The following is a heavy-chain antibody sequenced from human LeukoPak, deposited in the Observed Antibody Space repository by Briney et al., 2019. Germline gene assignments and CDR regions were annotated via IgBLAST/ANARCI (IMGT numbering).Heavy chain of an antibody. CDR1: GFTFNRYL. CDR3: VKDANYYDSSGYYDY. CDR2: ISTNGCST. J-gene: IGHJ4*02. Sequence: GGPLRLPCSASGFTFNRYLMHWLRQAPGKGLEYVSAISTNGCSTYYADSVKGRFTISRDNSKNTLYLQMSSLRTEDTAVYYCVKDANYYDSSGYYDYWGQGTLVTVSS. D-gene: IGHD3-22*01. V-gene: IGHV3-64D*06.